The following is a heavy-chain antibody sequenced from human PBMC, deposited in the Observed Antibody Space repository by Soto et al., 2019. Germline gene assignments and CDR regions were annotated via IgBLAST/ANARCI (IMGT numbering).Heavy chain of an antibody. CDR3: GGSGWYGSEYFDY. D-gene: IGHD6-19*01. CDR1: GGPNSSRSYL. J-gene: IGHJ4*02. CDR2: IYYSGST. Sequence: SGTPSPTRTVPGGPNSSRSYLWGWVRHPPGKGLGWIGSIYYSGSTYYNPSLKSRVTISVDTSKNQFSLKLSSVTAADTAVYYCGGSGWYGSEYFDYWGQGTLVTVSS. V-gene: IGHV4-39*05.